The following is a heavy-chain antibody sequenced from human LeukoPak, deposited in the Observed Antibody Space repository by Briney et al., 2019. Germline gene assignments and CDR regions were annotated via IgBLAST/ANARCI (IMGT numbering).Heavy chain of an antibody. D-gene: IGHD2-2*01. CDR1: GGSISSYY. J-gene: IGHJ4*02. V-gene: IGHV4-59*12. Sequence: SETLSLTCTVSGGSISSYYWSWIRQPPGKGLEWIGYIYYSGSTNYNPSLKSRVTISVDTSKNQFSLNLYSVTVADTAVYYCAREVTGVPAATGVDSWGQGTLVTVSS. CDR2: IYYSGST. CDR3: AREVTGVPAATGVDS.